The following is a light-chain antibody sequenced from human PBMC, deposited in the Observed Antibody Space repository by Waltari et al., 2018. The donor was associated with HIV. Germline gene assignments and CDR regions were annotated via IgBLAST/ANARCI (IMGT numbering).Light chain of an antibody. CDR2: DAS. V-gene: IGKV3-11*01. Sequence: EIVLTQSPATLSLSPGERATLSCRASHSVSNNLVWYQQKPGQAPRLLIYDASNRATGVPARFSGSGSGTDFTLTISSLEPADFAVYYCQQRSATFGQGTRLEIK. CDR1: HSVSNN. CDR3: QQRSAT. J-gene: IGKJ5*01.